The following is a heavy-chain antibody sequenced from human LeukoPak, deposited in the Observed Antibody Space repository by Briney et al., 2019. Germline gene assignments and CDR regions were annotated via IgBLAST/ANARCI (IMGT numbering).Heavy chain of an antibody. CDR3: ARGGYYYYYMDV. Sequence: SETLSLTCTVSGGSISSYYWSWIQQPPGKGLEWIGYIYYSGNTNYNPSLKSRVTISVDTSKNQFSLKLSSVTAADTAVYYCARGGYYYYYMDVWGKGTTVTVSS. CDR1: GGSISSYY. CDR2: IYYSGNT. D-gene: IGHD1-26*01. V-gene: IGHV4-59*01. J-gene: IGHJ6*03.